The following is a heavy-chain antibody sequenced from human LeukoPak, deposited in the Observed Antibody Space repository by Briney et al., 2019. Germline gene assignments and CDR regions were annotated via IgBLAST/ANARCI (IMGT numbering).Heavy chain of an antibody. J-gene: IGHJ4*02. CDR3: ARHGYIQFWLY. Sequence: SETLSLTCTVSGASISRDTFFCGLIRQSPEKGLEWIGSIDSSGTTHYNSSLKSRVIISVDTSKNQVSLNLTSVTFADTAVYYCARHGYIQFWLYWGQGTQVIVSS. CDR2: IDSSGTT. CDR1: GASISRDTFF. D-gene: IGHD5-18*01. V-gene: IGHV4-39*01.